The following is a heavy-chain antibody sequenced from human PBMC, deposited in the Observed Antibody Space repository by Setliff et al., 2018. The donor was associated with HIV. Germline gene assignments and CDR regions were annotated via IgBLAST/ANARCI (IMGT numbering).Heavy chain of an antibody. J-gene: IGHJ4*02. CDR3: ARAWGGSGYYAFDH. D-gene: IGHD5-12*01. CDR1: GYTFTANY. Sequence: GASVKFSCKASGYTFTANYMHWVRQAPGQGLEWMGWINPKNGVTNYARKFQGRVTMTGDTSISAVYMDLSRLRSDDTAVYYCARAWGGSGYYAFDHWGQGTLVTVSS. CDR2: INPKNGVT. V-gene: IGHV1-2*02.